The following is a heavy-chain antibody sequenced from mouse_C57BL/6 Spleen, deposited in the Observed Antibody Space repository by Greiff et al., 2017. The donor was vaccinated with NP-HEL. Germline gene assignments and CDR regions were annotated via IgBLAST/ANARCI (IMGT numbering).Heavy chain of an antibody. D-gene: IGHD1-1*01. Sequence: EVKLVESEGGLVQPGSSMKLSCTASGFTFSDYYMAWVRQVPEKGLEWVANINYDGSSTYYLDSLKSRFIISRDNAKNILYLQMSSLKSEDTATYYCAREEANYYGSSHAFDYWGQGTTLTVSS. CDR1: GFTFSDYY. CDR3: AREEANYYGSSHAFDY. V-gene: IGHV5-16*01. J-gene: IGHJ2*01. CDR2: INYDGSST.